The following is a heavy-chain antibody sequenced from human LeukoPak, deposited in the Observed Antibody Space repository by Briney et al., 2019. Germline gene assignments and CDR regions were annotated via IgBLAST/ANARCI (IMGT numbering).Heavy chain of an antibody. V-gene: IGHV1-18*01. CDR3: ARDDKRQWLAHFDY. CDR1: GYTFTSYG. D-gene: IGHD6-19*01. CDR2: ISAYNGNT. J-gene: IGHJ4*02. Sequence: GASVTVSCKASGYTFTSYGISWVRQAPGQGLEWMGWISAYNGNTNYAQKLQGRVTMTTDTSTSTAYMELRSLRSADTAVYYCARDDKRQWLAHFDYWGQGTLVTVSS.